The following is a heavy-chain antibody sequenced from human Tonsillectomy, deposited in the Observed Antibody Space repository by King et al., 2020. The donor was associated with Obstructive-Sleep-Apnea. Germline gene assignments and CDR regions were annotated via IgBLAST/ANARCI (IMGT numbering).Heavy chain of an antibody. J-gene: IGHJ4*02. Sequence: VQLQESGPGLVKPSGTLSLTCAVSGGSISSSNWWSWVRQPPGKGLEWIGEIYHSGSTNYNPSLKSRVTISVDKSQNQFSLKLSSVTAADTAVYYCAREAGRRQLLTAYFDYWGQGTLVTVSS. CDR2: IYHSGST. V-gene: IGHV4-4*02. CDR3: AREAGRRQLLTAYFDY. D-gene: IGHD2-2*01. CDR1: GGSISSSNW.